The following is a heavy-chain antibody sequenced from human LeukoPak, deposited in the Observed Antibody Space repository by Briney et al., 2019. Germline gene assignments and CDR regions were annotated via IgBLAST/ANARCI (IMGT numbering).Heavy chain of an antibody. Sequence: GGSLRLSCAASGFTFSSYWMHWVRQAPGKGLVWVSRINSDGSSTSYADSVKGRFTVSRDNAKNTLYLQMNSLRAEDRAVYYCASRRYNRGWSPFDSWGQGTLDTVSS. CDR2: INSDGSST. CDR3: ASRRYNRGWSPFDS. D-gene: IGHD6-19*01. J-gene: IGHJ4*02. V-gene: IGHV3-74*01. CDR1: GFTFSSYW.